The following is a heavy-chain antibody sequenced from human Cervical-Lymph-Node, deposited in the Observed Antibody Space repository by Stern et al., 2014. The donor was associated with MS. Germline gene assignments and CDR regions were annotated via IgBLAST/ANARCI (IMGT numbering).Heavy chain of an antibody. D-gene: IGHD2-21*02. CDR2: IYWDADA. CDR3: AHTRVTSDEGYGLDV. CDR1: GFSLNTSGEG. Sequence: QVTLKESGPTLVKPTQTSTLTCTFSGFSLNTSGEGVGWIRPPPGKALEWLAVIYWDADARYSPSLKSRLTITKDTSKNHVVLTMANMDPVDTATYYCAHTRVTSDEGYGLDVWGQGTTVTVSS. V-gene: IGHV2-5*02. J-gene: IGHJ6*02.